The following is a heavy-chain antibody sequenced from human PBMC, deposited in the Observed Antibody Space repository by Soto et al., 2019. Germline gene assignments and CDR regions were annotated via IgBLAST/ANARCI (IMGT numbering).Heavy chain of an antibody. CDR2: ISAYSGNT. D-gene: IGHD6-19*01. V-gene: IGHV1-18*01. J-gene: IGHJ5*02. Sequence: ASVKVSCKASGYTFTSYGISWVRQAPGQGLEWMGWISAYSGNTNYAQKLQGRVTMTADTSTSTAYMELRSLRSDDTAVYYCARGKIAVAGTGANWFDPWGQGTLVTVSS. CDR1: GYTFTSYG. CDR3: ARGKIAVAGTGANWFDP.